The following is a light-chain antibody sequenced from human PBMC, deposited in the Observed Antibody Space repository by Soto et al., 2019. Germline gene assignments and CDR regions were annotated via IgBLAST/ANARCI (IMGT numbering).Light chain of an antibody. Sequence: EIVMTQSPATLSVSPGQRATLSCRASQSVSTTLAWYQQKPGQAPRLLIYGACTRATGLPARFSGSGSRTEFTLTNSSLPSEDFAIYYCQQYDNWPPYTFGQGTKLEIK. V-gene: IGKV3-15*01. CDR1: QSVSTT. CDR3: QQYDNWPPYT. J-gene: IGKJ2*01. CDR2: GAC.